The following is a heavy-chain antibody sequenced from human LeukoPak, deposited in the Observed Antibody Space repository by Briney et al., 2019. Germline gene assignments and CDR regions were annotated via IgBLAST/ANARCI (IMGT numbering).Heavy chain of an antibody. CDR2: SNLNGRI. D-gene: IGHD6-19*01. CDR3: ARGRLARSPYFDY. Sequence: SETLSLTCAVYGGSFSGYYWSWIRQSPGKGLEWIGESNLNGRINYNPSLKSRVTISVDTSKNQFSLKLSSVTAADTAVYYCARGRLARSPYFDYWGQGTLVTVSS. J-gene: IGHJ4*02. V-gene: IGHV4-34*01. CDR1: GGSFSGYY.